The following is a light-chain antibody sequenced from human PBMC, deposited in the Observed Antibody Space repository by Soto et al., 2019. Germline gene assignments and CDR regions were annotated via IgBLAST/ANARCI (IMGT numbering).Light chain of an antibody. CDR1: QNITKF. J-gene: IGKJ1*01. CDR2: VTS. V-gene: IGKV1-39*01. Sequence: DIQMTQSPSSLSASVGDRVTVTCRPSQNITKFLNWYQEKPGKAPKVLIYVTSNLENGVPSRFSGSGSRTEFTLTISSLQPEDFATYYCQQTYSAPGTFGQGTRVE. CDR3: QQTYSAPGT.